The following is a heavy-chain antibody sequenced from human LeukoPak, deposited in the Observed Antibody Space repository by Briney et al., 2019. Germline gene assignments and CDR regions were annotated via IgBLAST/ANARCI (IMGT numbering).Heavy chain of an antibody. J-gene: IGHJ6*03. CDR2: IYYSGST. CDR1: GGSFSGYY. D-gene: IGHD1-7*01. Sequence: SETLSLTCAVYGGSFSGYYWSWIRQPPGKGLEWIGYIYYSGSTNYNPSLKSRVTISVDTSKNQFSLKLSSVTAADTAVYYCARVKARTSVYYYDMEVWGKGTTVTVSS. V-gene: IGHV4-59*01. CDR3: ARVKARTSVYYYDMEV.